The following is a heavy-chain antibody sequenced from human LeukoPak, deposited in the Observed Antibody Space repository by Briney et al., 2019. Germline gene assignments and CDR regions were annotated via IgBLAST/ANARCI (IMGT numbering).Heavy chain of an antibody. D-gene: IGHD5-12*01. V-gene: IGHV3-21*04. CDR2: TSDTGRDI. CDR3: AKGLFSAYDKYLDS. J-gene: IGHJ4*02. CDR1: GFAFESFT. Sequence: PGGSLRLSCAGSGFAFESFTMTWVRQAPGKGLEWVSLTSDTGRDINYADSVRGRFTISRDNTKNSLFLQMDSLRVEDTAIYYCAKGLFSAYDKYLDSWGQGTLVTVSS.